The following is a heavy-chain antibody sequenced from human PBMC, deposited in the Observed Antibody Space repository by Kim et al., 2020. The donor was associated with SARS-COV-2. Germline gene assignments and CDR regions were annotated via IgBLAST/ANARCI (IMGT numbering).Heavy chain of an antibody. V-gene: IGHV3-23*01. CDR3: AKDGGSSPTEFFDY. D-gene: IGHD3-16*01. J-gene: IGHJ4*02. Sequence: ADSVKGRFTISRDNSKNTLYLQMNSLRAEDTAVYYCAKDGGSSPTEFFDYWGQGTLVTVSS.